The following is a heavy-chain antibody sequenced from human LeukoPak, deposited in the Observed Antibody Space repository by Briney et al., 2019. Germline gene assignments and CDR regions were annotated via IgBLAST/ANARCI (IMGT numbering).Heavy chain of an antibody. D-gene: IGHD3-22*01. V-gene: IGHV1-2*02. J-gene: IGHJ4*02. CDR2: INPNSGGT. CDR1: GYTFTGYY. Sequence: ASVKVSCKASGYTFTGYYMHWVRQAPGQGLEWMGWINPNSGGTNYAQKFQGRVTMTRDTSINTAYMELSRLRSDDTAVYYCARGYYYDSSGLDYWGQGTLVTVSS. CDR3: ARGYYYDSSGLDY.